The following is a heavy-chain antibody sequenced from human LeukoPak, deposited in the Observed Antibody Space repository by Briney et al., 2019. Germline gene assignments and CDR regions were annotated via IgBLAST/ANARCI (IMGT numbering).Heavy chain of an antibody. CDR2: ISSSSSYI. CDR3: ARVGHSSSWYFIDY. J-gene: IGHJ4*02. CDR1: GFTFSSYS. D-gene: IGHD6-13*01. V-gene: IGHV3-21*01. Sequence: PGGSLRLSCAASGFTFSSYSMNWVRQAPGKGLEWVSSISSSSSYIYYADSVKGRFTISRDNAKNSLYLQMNSLRAEDTAVYYCARVGHSSSWYFIDYWGQGTLVTVSS.